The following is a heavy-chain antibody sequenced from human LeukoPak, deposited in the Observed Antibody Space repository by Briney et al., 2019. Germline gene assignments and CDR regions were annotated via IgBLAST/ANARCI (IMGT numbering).Heavy chain of an antibody. Sequence: PSETLSLTCTVSGGSISSSSYYWGWIRQPPGKGLEWIGSIYYSGSTYYNPSLKSRVTISVDTSKNQFSLKLSSVTAADTAVYYCARDWVYSGYDSDPKALTGSTFDYWGQGTLVTVPS. V-gene: IGHV4-39*07. CDR2: IYYSGST. D-gene: IGHD5-12*01. CDR1: GGSISSSSYY. J-gene: IGHJ4*02. CDR3: ARDWVYSGYDSDPKALTGSTFDY.